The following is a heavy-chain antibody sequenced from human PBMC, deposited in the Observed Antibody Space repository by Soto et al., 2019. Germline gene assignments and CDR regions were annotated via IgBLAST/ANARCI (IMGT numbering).Heavy chain of an antibody. CDR3: VRQYFDFWTDYPDFDY. J-gene: IGHJ4*02. D-gene: IGHD3-3*01. V-gene: IGHV1-18*04. Sequence: QVQLVQSGAEMKRPGASVKVSCKASGYTFSKYDVSWVRQAPGQGLEWLGLISPNSGRASYSEKFQGRVTMSTDTPTTTAYLELRSLRSDDTAVYYCVRQYFDFWTDYPDFDYGGQGTLVTVSS. CDR2: ISPNSGRA. CDR1: GYTFSKYD.